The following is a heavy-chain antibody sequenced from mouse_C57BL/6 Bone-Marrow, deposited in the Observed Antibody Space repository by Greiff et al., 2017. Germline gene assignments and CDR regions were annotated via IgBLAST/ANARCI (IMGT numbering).Heavy chain of an antibody. V-gene: IGHV1-64*01. Sequence: QVQLQQPGAELVKPGASVKLSCKASGYTFTSYWMHWVKQRPGQGLEWIGMIHPNSGSTNYNEKFKSKATLTVDKSSSTAYMQLSSLTSEDSAVYYCARRAGTTYFDVWGTGTTVTVSS. CDR3: ARRAGTTYFDV. CDR1: GYTFTSYW. CDR2: IHPNSGST. J-gene: IGHJ1*03. D-gene: IGHD4-1*01.